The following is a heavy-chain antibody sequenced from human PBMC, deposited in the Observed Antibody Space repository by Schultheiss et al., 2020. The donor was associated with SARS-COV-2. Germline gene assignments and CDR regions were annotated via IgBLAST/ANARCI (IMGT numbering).Heavy chain of an antibody. CDR1: GFTFSRYA. J-gene: IGHJ4*02. CDR2: ISGSGGST. CDR3: ARDPLSSYYDILTGQDY. D-gene: IGHD3-9*01. V-gene: IGHV3-23*01. Sequence: GESLKISCAASGFTFSRYAMYWVRQAPGKGLEWVSDISGSGGSTYYADSVKGRFTISRDNAKNSLYLQMNSLRDEDTAVYYCARDPLSSYYDILTGQDYWGQGTLVTVSS.